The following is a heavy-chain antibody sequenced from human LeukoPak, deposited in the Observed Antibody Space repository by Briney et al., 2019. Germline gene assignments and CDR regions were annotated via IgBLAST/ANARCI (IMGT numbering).Heavy chain of an antibody. Sequence: GGSLRLSCAASGFTFSSYAMSWVRQAPGKGLEWVSAISGSGGSTYYADSVKGRFTISRDNSKNTLYLQMNSLRAEDTAVYYCAKNTHYYDSSDIDYWGQGTLVTASS. V-gene: IGHV3-23*01. D-gene: IGHD3-22*01. CDR2: ISGSGGST. J-gene: IGHJ4*02. CDR3: AKNTHYYDSSDIDY. CDR1: GFTFSSYA.